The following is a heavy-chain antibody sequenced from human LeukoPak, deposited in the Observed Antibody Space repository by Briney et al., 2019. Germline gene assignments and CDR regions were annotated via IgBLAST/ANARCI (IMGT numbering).Heavy chain of an antibody. CDR3: ARVSPGSSSGDFDY. J-gene: IGHJ4*02. D-gene: IGHD6-6*01. Sequence: ASVTVSCKASGYTFTGYYMHWVRQAPGQGLEWMGWINPNSGGTNYAQKFQGRVTMTRDTSISTAYMELSRLRSDDTAVYYCARVSPGSSSGDFDYWGQGTLVTVSS. CDR1: GYTFTGYY. V-gene: IGHV1-2*02. CDR2: INPNSGGT.